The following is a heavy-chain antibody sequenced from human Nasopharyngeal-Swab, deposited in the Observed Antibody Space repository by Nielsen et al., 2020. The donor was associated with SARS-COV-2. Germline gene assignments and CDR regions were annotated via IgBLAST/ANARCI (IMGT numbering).Heavy chain of an antibody. J-gene: IGHJ4*02. Sequence: WIPQPPGKGLEWIGEINHSGSTNYNPSLKSRVTISVDTSKNQFSLKLSSVTAADTAVYYCARGYYDILTGYYKSFNLDYWGQGTLVTVSS. CDR3: ARGYYDILTGYYKSFNLDY. CDR2: INHSGST. D-gene: IGHD3-9*01. V-gene: IGHV4-34*01.